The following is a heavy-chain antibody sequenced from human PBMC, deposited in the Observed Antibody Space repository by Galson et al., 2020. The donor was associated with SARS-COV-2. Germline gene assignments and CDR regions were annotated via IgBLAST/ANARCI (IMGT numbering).Heavy chain of an antibody. V-gene: IGHV1-2*02. CDR1: GYTFTGYY. Sequence: ASVKVSCKASGYTFTGYYMHWVRQAPGQGLEWMGWINPNSGGTNYAQKFQGRVTMTRDTSISTAYMELSRLRSDDTAVYYCARDWGVGYSYGSDYWGQGTLVTVSS. J-gene: IGHJ4*02. D-gene: IGHD5-18*01. CDR3: ARDWGVGYSYGSDY. CDR2: INPNSGGT.